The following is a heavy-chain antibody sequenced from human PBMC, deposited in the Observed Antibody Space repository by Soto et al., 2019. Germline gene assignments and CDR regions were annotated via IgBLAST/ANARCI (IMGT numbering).Heavy chain of an antibody. CDR1: GFTFSSYA. V-gene: IGHV3-30-3*01. J-gene: IGHJ4*02. CDR3: ARDPIAAAGMVDY. D-gene: IGHD6-13*01. Sequence: GGSLRLSCAASGFTFSSYAMHWVRQAPGKGLEWVAVISYDGSNKYYADSVKGRFTISRDNSKNTLYLQMNSLRAEDTAVYYCARDPIAAAGMVDYWGQGTLVTVSS. CDR2: ISYDGSNK.